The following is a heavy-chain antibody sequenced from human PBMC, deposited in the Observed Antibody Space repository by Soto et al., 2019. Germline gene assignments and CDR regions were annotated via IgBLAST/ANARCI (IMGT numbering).Heavy chain of an antibody. CDR3: ARREVAGTDLYDYYYMDV. D-gene: IGHD6-19*01. J-gene: IGHJ6*03. Sequence: PSETLSLTCTVSGGSISSSSYYWGWIRQPPGKGLEWIGSIYYSGSTYYNPSLKSRVTISVDTSKNQFSLKLSSVTAADTAVYYCARREVAGTDLYDYYYMDVWGKGTTVTVSS. V-gene: IGHV4-39*01. CDR2: IYYSGST. CDR1: GGSISSSSYY.